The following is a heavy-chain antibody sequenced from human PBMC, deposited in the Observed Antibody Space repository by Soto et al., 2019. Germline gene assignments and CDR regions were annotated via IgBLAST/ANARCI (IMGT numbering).Heavy chain of an antibody. Sequence: PGGSLRLSCAASGFTFSNYAMTWVRQTPGKGLEWVSVTSGGGGSTYYADSVKGRFTISRDNSNNTLFLQMNSLRAEDTAVYYCAKDPHIVVVTALFDYWGQGTLVTVSS. V-gene: IGHV3-23*01. CDR3: AKDPHIVVVTALFDY. J-gene: IGHJ4*02. CDR1: GFTFSNYA. CDR2: TSGGGGST. D-gene: IGHD2-21*02.